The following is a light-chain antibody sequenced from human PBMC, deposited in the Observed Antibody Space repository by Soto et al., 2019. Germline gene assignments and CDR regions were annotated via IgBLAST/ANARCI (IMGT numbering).Light chain of an antibody. Sequence: QSALTQPPSASGSPGQSVTISCTGTSSDVGGYNYVSWYQQHPGKAPKLMIYEVSKRPSGVPDRFSGSKSGNTACLTVSGLQAEDEADYYCSSYAGSNNLVFGGGTNVTVL. CDR1: SSDVGGYNY. CDR3: SSYAGSNNLV. J-gene: IGLJ2*01. CDR2: EVS. V-gene: IGLV2-8*01.